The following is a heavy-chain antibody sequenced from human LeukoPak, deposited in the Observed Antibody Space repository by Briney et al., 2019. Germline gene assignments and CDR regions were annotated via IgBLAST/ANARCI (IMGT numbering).Heavy chain of an antibody. J-gene: IGHJ4*02. CDR1: GGSMNNYY. V-gene: IGHV4-59*08. Sequence: SETLSLTCIVSGGSMNNYYWSWFRQPPGKGLEWIAYVYQTGDTRYNRSLKSRVSISLDMSKNQFSLKVSSVTATDTAVYYCARHPFSAPFDYWGQGILVTVSS. CDR3: ARHPFSAPFDY. D-gene: IGHD6-19*01. CDR2: VYQTGDT.